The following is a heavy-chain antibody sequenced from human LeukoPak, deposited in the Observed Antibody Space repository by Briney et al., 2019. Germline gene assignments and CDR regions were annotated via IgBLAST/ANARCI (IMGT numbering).Heavy chain of an antibody. Sequence: SETLSLTCTVSGGSISSSSYYWGWIRQPPGKGLEWIGSIYYSGSTYYNPSLKSRVTISVDTSKNQFSLKLSSVTAADTAVYYCARNQWLVLAYFQHWGQGTLVTVSS. D-gene: IGHD6-19*01. CDR3: ARNQWLVLAYFQH. CDR1: GGSISSSSYY. J-gene: IGHJ1*01. V-gene: IGHV4-39*01. CDR2: IYYSGST.